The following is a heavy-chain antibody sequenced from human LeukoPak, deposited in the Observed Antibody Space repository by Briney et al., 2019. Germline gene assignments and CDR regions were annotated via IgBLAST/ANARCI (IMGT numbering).Heavy chain of an antibody. CDR1: GFTFDDYG. CDR3: SRAVSSGYYNLYFDF. D-gene: IGHD3-3*01. V-gene: IGHV3-20*04. J-gene: IGHJ4*02. Sequence: PGGSLRLSCAASGFTFDDYGVSWVRQAPGKGLEWVCGTNWNGGNTGYADSVKGRFTISRDNAKNSLYLQMNSLRAEDTAVYYCSRAVSSGYYNLYFDFWGQGTLVTVSS. CDR2: TNWNGGNT.